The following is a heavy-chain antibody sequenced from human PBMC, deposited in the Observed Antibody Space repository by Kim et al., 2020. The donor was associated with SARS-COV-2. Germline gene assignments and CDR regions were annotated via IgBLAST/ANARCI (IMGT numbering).Heavy chain of an antibody. Sequence: GGSLRLSCAASGFTFSSYGMHWVRQAPGKGLEWVAVISYDGSNKYYADSVKGRFTISRDNSKNTLYLQMNSLRAEDTAVYYCAKDPSAWVRGVINAFDIWGQGTMVTVSS. CDR3: AKDPSAWVRGVINAFDI. J-gene: IGHJ3*02. CDR1: GFTFSSYG. V-gene: IGHV3-30*18. CDR2: ISYDGSNK. D-gene: IGHD3-10*01.